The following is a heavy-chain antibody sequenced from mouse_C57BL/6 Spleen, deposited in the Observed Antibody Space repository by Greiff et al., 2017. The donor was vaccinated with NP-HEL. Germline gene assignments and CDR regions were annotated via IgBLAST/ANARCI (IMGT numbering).Heavy chain of an antibody. CDR3: ARLTTTVVAPYAMDY. V-gene: IGHV5-6*02. CDR1: GFTFSSYG. D-gene: IGHD1-1*01. J-gene: IGHJ4*01. Sequence: DVKLVESGGDLVKPGGSLKLSCAASGFTFSSYGMSWVRQTPDKRLEWVATISSGGSYTYYPDSVKGRFTISRDNAKNTLYLQMSSLKSEDTAMYDCARLTTTVVAPYAMDYWGQGTSVTVSS. CDR2: ISSGGSYT.